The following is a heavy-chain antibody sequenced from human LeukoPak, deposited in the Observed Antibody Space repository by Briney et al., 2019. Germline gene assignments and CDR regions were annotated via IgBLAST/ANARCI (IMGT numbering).Heavy chain of an antibody. D-gene: IGHD3-16*02. V-gene: IGHV1-24*01. CDR1: GYTLTELS. J-gene: IGHJ3*02. Sequence: GASVKVSCEVSGYTLTELSMHWVRQAPGKGLEWMGGFDPEDGETIYAQKFQGGVTMTEDTSTDTAYMELCSLRSEDTAVYYCATDETQGNDYVWESYRYNAFDIWGQGTMVTVSS. CDR2: FDPEDGET. CDR3: ATDETQGNDYVWESYRYNAFDI.